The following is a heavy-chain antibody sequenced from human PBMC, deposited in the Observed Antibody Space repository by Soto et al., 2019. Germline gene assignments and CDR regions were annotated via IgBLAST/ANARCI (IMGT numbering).Heavy chain of an antibody. CDR3: ARTAAAGDY. CDR2: ISSSISYT. J-gene: IGHJ4*02. V-gene: IGHV3-11*06. CDR1: GFTFSDYY. D-gene: IGHD6-13*01. Sequence: GGSLRLSCAASGFTFSDYYMSWIRQAPGKGLEWVSYISSSISYTNYADSVKGRFTISRDNAKNSLYLQMNSLRAEDTAVYYCARTAAAGDYWGQGTLVTVSS.